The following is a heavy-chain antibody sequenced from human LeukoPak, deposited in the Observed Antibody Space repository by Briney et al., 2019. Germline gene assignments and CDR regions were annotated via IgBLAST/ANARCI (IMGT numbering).Heavy chain of an antibody. J-gene: IGHJ4*02. D-gene: IGHD2-21*02. CDR2: ISRSGATI. CDR3: SRGRGGGDISFYD. CDR1: GFTFSSYG. V-gene: IGHV3-48*03. Sequence: RPGGSLRLSCAASGFTFSSYGMNWVRQAPGKGPEWISYISRSGATIYYADSVKGRFTISRDNAKNSLYLQMSSLGAEDTAIYYCSRGRGGGDISFYDWSQGTLVTVSS.